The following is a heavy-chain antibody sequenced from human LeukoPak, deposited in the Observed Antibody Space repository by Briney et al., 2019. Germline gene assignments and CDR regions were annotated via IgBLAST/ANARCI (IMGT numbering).Heavy chain of an antibody. CDR1: GFTFSSYA. Sequence: GGSLRLSCAASGFTFSSYAMHWVRQAPGKGLEYVSAISSNGGSTYYANSVKGRFTISRDNSKNTLYLQMGSLRAEDMAVYYSARVGYCSGGSCYDYWGQGTLVTVSS. CDR2: ISSNGGST. D-gene: IGHD2-15*01. V-gene: IGHV3-64*01. CDR3: ARVGYCSGGSCYDY. J-gene: IGHJ4*02.